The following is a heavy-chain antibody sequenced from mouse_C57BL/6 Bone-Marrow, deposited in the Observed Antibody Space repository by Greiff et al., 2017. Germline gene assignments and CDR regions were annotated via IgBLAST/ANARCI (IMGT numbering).Heavy chain of an antibody. V-gene: IGHV5-6*01. CDR2: ICSGGSYT. Sequence: VQLQQSGGDLVKPGGSLKLSCAASGFTFTSYCMSWVRQTPDKRLEWVATICSGGSYTYYPDSVKGRFTISRDKANNTLYLQMSSLKSEDAAMYYCARRRGFAYWGQGTLVTVSA. CDR3: ARRRGFAY. CDR1: GFTFTSYC. J-gene: IGHJ3*01.